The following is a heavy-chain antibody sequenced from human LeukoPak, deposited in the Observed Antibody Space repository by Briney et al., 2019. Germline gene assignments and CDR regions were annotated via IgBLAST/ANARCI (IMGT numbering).Heavy chain of an antibody. D-gene: IGHD2-15*01. CDR1: GYSFASYW. Sequence: GESLKISFKGSGYSFASYWIGWVRQMPGKGLEWMGVIYPGDSDTRYSPSFQGQVTISADKSTSTAYLQWSSLKASDTAIYYCATLQDVLFYWGQGTLVTVSS. J-gene: IGHJ4*02. CDR2: IYPGDSDT. V-gene: IGHV5-51*01. CDR3: ATLQDVLFY.